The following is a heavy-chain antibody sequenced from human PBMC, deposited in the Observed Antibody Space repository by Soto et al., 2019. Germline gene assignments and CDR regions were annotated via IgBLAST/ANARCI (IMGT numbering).Heavy chain of an antibody. CDR2: ISGSGGST. CDR3: AKVLHPGIAAAGTLDY. D-gene: IGHD6-13*01. CDR1: GFTFSSYA. J-gene: IGHJ4*02. Sequence: GGSLRLSCAASGFTFSSYAMSWVRQAPGKGLEWVSAISGSGGSTYYADSVKGRFTISRDNSKNTLYLQMNSLRAEDTAVYYCAKVLHPGIAAAGTLDYWGQGTLVTVSS. V-gene: IGHV3-23*01.